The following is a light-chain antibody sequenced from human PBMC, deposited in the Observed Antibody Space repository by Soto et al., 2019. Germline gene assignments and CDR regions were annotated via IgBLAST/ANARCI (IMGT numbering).Light chain of an antibody. Sequence: EILLTQSPGTLSLSPGERATLSCRASQRVSSTYLAWYQQKPGQAPRLLIYGASSRATGIPDRFSGSGSGTDFTLTISRLEPEDFAVYYCQQYGSSPLTFGGGTKVEIK. CDR3: QQYGSSPLT. CDR1: QRVSSTY. V-gene: IGKV3-20*01. CDR2: GAS. J-gene: IGKJ4*01.